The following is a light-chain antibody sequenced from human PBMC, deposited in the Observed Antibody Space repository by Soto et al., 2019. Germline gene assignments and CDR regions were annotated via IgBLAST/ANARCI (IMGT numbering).Light chain of an antibody. CDR3: SSYAGSNNHVV. Sequence: QSALTQPPSASGSPGQSVTISCTGTSSDVGGYNYVSWYQQHAGKAPKIMIYEVSKRPSGVPDRFSGSKSGNTASLTVSGLQAEDEADYYCSSYAGSNNHVVFGGGTKVTVL. J-gene: IGLJ2*01. CDR2: EVS. CDR1: SSDVGGYNY. V-gene: IGLV2-8*01.